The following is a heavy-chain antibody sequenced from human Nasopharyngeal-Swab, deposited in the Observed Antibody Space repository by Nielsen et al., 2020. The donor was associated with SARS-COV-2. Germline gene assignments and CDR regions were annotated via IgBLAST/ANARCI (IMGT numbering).Heavy chain of an antibody. CDR2: IYGSGTT. D-gene: IGHD6-19*01. CDR1: GDSMRNYY. V-gene: IGHV4-59*13. CDR3: ARGSAYGQWLLD. J-gene: IGHJ4*02. Sequence: GSLRLSCTVSGDSMRNYYWNWIRQSPGKGPEWIGYIYGSGTTNYNPSLKSRVTLSLDASNKQFSLKLNSLTAADTAVYYCARGSAYGQWLLDWGQGTQVAVSS.